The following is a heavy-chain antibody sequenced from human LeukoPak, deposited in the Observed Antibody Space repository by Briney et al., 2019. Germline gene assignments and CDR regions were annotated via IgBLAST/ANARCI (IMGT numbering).Heavy chain of an antibody. CDR3: ARDPGTVNGLDY. V-gene: IGHV1-2*02. J-gene: IGHJ4*02. Sequence: ASVKVSCKASGYTFTGYYMHWVRQAPGQGLEWMGWINPNSGGTNYAQKFQGRVTMTRDTSISTAYMELSRLRSDDTAVYYCARDPGTVNGLDYWGQGTLVTVSS. CDR2: INPNSGGT. CDR1: GYTFTGYY. D-gene: IGHD4-11*01.